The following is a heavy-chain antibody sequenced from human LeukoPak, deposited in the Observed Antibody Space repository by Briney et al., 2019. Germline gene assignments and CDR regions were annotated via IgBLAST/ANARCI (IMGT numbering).Heavy chain of an antibody. CDR2: VFHSGST. CDR1: GDSISTYY. Sequence: SETLSLTCTVSGDSISTYYWSWIRQPPGKGLEWIGYVFHSGSTNYNPSLKSRVTISVDTSKNQFSLILTSVTAADTAVYYCARAGNGYCPFDYWGQGTLVTVSS. J-gene: IGHJ4*02. D-gene: IGHD3-22*01. CDR3: ARAGNGYCPFDY. V-gene: IGHV4-59*01.